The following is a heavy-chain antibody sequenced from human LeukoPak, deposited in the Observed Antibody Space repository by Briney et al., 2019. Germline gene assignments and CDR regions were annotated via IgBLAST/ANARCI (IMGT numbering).Heavy chain of an antibody. V-gene: IGHV5-51*01. Sequence: GESLKISCKVSGYTFTNYWIGWVRQMPGKGLEWMGIIYPGDSDTRYSPSFQGQVTISADKSISTAYLQWSSLKASDTAMYYCARHAAAGYFQHWGQGTLVTVSS. J-gene: IGHJ1*01. D-gene: IGHD6-13*01. CDR1: GYTFTNYW. CDR2: IYPGDSDT. CDR3: ARHAAAGYFQH.